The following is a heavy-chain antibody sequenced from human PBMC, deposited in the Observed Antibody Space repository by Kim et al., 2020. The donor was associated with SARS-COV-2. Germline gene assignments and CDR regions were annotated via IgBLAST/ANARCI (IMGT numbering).Heavy chain of an antibody. Sequence: ASVKVSCKASGYTFTSYAMNWVRQAPGQGLEWMGWINTTTGNPTYAQGFTGRFVFSLDTSVSTAYLQISSLKAEDTSVYYCATTQTIRFLEWFSYYYYGMDVWGQGTTVTVSS. CDR3: ATTQTIRFLEWFSYYYYGMDV. V-gene: IGHV7-4-1*02. CDR2: INTTTGNP. CDR1: GYTFTSYA. J-gene: IGHJ6*02. D-gene: IGHD3-3*01.